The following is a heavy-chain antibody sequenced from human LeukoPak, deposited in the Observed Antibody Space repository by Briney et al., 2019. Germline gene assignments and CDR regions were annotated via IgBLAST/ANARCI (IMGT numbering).Heavy chain of an antibody. Sequence: GGSLRLSCAASGFTFSSYGMHWVRQAPGKGLEWVAVIWYDGSNKYYADSVKGRFTISRDNSKNTLYLQMNSLRAEDTAVYYCARLRGVYYYDSSGYTDYWGQGTLVTVSS. CDR2: IWYDGSNK. J-gene: IGHJ4*02. CDR3: ARLRGVYYYDSSGYTDY. D-gene: IGHD3-22*01. CDR1: GFTFSSYG. V-gene: IGHV3-33*01.